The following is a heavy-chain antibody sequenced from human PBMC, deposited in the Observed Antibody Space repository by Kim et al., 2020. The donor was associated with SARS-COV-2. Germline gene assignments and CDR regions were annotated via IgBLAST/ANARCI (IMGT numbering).Heavy chain of an antibody. J-gene: IGHJ4*02. Sequence: GGSLRLSCAASGFIFSNYGMHWVRQAPGKGLEWLAVIWYDGNDKYYADSVKGRLTVSRDNSKNTLYMEVNSLRVEDTAVYYWARVMRDSSSSTPDYWGLGTLVTVSS. CDR3: ARVMRDSSSSTPDY. CDR1: GFIFSNYG. D-gene: IGHD6-6*01. CDR2: IWYDGNDK. V-gene: IGHV3-33*01.